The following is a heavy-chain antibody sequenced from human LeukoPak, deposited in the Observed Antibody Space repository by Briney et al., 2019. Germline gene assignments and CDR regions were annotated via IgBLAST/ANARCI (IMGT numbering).Heavy chain of an antibody. J-gene: IGHJ5*02. V-gene: IGHV4-61*02. Sequence: PSETLSLTCTVSGGSINSGGYYWSWIRQSAGKGLEWIGRISAGGKTNYNPSLEDRVTISVDTSKNQFSLKLRSVTATDTAMYYCARHRGSVLLWFGELPGPFDPWGQGTLVTVSS. CDR1: GGSINSGGYY. D-gene: IGHD3-10*01. CDR3: ARHRGSVLLWFGELPGPFDP. CDR2: ISAGGKT.